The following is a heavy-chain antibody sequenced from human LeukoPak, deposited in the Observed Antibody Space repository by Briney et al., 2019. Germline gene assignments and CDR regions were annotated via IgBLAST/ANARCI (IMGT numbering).Heavy chain of an antibody. V-gene: IGHV1-3*03. CDR3: ARRAYSSSWGHDAFDI. Sequence: ASVKVSCKASGYTFTSYAMHWVRQAPGQRLEWMGWINAGNGNTKYSQEFQGRVTITRDTSASTAYMELSSLRSEDMAVYYCARRAYSSSWGHDAFDIWGQGTMVTVSS. D-gene: IGHD6-13*01. J-gene: IGHJ3*02. CDR1: GYTFTSYA. CDR2: INAGNGNT.